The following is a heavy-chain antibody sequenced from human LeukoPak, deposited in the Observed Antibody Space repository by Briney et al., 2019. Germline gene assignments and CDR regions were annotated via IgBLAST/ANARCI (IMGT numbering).Heavy chain of an antibody. Sequence: PGGSLRLSCAASGFIFSTYTMNWVRQAPGKGLEWVSAISSSSNYIYYADSVRGRFTISRDNAKNSLYLQMNSPRAEDTAVYSCARQGAATGTDAFDIWGQGTVVTVSS. V-gene: IGHV3-21*01. D-gene: IGHD6-13*01. CDR1: GFIFSTYT. CDR3: ARQGAATGTDAFDI. J-gene: IGHJ3*02. CDR2: ISSSSNYI.